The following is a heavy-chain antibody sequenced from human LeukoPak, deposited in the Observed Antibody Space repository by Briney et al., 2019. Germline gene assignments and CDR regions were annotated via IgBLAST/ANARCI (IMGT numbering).Heavy chain of an antibody. J-gene: IGHJ2*01. D-gene: IGHD1-26*01. CDR3: ARGRRWGLLQNFGCFDL. CDR2: ISDSSTSI. Sequence: GGSLRLSCAASGFTFSGYGMNWVRQAPGKGLEWVSYISDSSTSIYYADSVTGRFTISRDNAKNSLHLQMNSLRAEDTAVYYCARGRRWGLLQNFGCFDLWGRGTRVTVSS. V-gene: IGHV3-48*01. CDR1: GFTFSGYG.